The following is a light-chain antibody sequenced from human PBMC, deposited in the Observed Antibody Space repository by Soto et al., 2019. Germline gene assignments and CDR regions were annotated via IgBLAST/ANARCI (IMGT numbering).Light chain of an antibody. J-gene: IGLJ1*01. Sequence: QSVLTQPPSVSEAPGQRVTISCTGSSSNIGAGYEAHWYQQVPGTAPKLLIYKNNNRPSGVPDRFSGSKSGTSASLAITGLQAEDEFEYDGQSYDSSLSGYVFGTGTKLTVL. V-gene: IGLV1-40*01. CDR3: QSYDSSLSGYV. CDR1: SSNIGAGYE. CDR2: KNN.